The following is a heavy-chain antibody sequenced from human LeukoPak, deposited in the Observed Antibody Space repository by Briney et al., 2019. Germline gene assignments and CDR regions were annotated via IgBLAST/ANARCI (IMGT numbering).Heavy chain of an antibody. CDR2: INPNSGGT. V-gene: IGHV1-2*02. D-gene: IGHD3-22*01. Sequence: ASVKVSCKASGYTFTGYYMHWVRQAPGQGLEWMGWINPNSGGTNYAQKFQGRVTMTRDTSISTAYMELSRLRSDDTAVYYCASLGLFDYDSSAEEAFDIWGQGTMVTVSS. J-gene: IGHJ3*02. CDR1: GYTFTGYY. CDR3: ASLGLFDYDSSAEEAFDI.